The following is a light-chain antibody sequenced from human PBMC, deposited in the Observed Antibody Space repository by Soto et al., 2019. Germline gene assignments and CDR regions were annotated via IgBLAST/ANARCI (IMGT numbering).Light chain of an antibody. CDR1: QDIGNY. Sequence: DIQMTQSPSSLSVSVGDRVTITCRASQDIGNYLNWYQQKPGKAPKVLIYDASSLESGVPSRFSGSESGTEFTLTISSLQPDDIATYYCQQYTENSGTFGQGTKVDIK. V-gene: IGKV1-5*01. CDR2: DAS. CDR3: QQYTENSGT. J-gene: IGKJ1*01.